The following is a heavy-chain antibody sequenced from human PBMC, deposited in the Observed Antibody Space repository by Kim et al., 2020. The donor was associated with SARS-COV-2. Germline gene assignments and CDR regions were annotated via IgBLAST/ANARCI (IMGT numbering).Heavy chain of an antibody. CDR2: ISYDGSNK. V-gene: IGHV3-30*18. CDR3: AKEEGSGYSSGWTYYYYGMDI. CDR1: GFTFSSYG. J-gene: IGHJ6*02. D-gene: IGHD6-19*01. Sequence: GGSLRLSCVASGFTFSSYGMHWVRQAPGKGLEWVAVISYDGSNKYYADSVKGRFTSSRDNSKNTLYLQMNSLRAEDTAVYYCAKEEGSGYSSGWTYYYYGMDIWGPGATVTVSS.